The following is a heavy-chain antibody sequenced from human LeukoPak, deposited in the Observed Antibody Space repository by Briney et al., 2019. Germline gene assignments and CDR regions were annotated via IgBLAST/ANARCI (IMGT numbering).Heavy chain of an antibody. CDR3: ASASSRRGWFDP. CDR2: INHSGST. Sequence: SETLSLTCAVYGGSFSGYYWSWIRQPPGKGLEWMGEINHSGSTNYNPSLKSRVTISVDTSKNQFSLKLSSVTAADTAVYYCASASSRRGWFDPWGQGTLVTVSS. V-gene: IGHV4-34*01. D-gene: IGHD6-13*01. CDR1: GGSFSGYY. J-gene: IGHJ5*02.